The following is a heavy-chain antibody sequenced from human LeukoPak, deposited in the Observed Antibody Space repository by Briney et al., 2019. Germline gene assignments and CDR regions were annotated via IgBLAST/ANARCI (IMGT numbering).Heavy chain of an antibody. V-gene: IGHV3-64*01. CDR3: ARGPGVTYYYYYYMDV. Sequence: PGGSLRLSCAASGSTFNSYAMHWVRQAPGKGLEYVSAISSNGGSTYYANSVKGRFTISRDNSKNTLYLQMGSLRAEDMAVYYCARGPGVTYYYYYYMDVWGEGTTVTVSS. CDR1: GSTFNSYA. CDR2: ISSNGGST. D-gene: IGHD2-21*02. J-gene: IGHJ6*03.